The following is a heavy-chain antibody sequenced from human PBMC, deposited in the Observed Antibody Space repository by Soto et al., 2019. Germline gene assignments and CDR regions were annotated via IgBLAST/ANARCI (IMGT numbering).Heavy chain of an antibody. J-gene: IGHJ2*01. CDR1: GFSFNFYA. CDR2: ISNDGSSE. D-gene: IGHD5-18*01. CDR3: VRDSGANYGTFWYFDL. Sequence: QVQLVESGGGVVQPGRSLRISCAATGFSFNFYAMYWVRQAPGKGLEWVAMISNDGSSENYADSVRGRIIISRDNSKKTLFLQMNSLRPEDTATYYCVRDSGANYGTFWYFDLWGRGTLVTVSS. V-gene: IGHV3-30-3*01.